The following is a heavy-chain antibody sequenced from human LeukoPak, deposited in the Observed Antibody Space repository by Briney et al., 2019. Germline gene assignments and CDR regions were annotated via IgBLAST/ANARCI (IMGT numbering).Heavy chain of an antibody. CDR2: IYYSGST. V-gene: IGHV4-39*01. D-gene: IGHD4/OR15-4a*01. CDR3: ARQADYGYPTCWFDP. J-gene: IGHJ5*02. Sequence: SETLSLTCTVSGGSISSSSYYWGWIRQPPGKGLEWIGSIYYSGSTYYNPSLKSRVTISVDTSKNQFSLKLSSVTAADTAVYYCARQADYGYPTCWFDPWGQGTLVTVSS. CDR1: GGSISSSSYY.